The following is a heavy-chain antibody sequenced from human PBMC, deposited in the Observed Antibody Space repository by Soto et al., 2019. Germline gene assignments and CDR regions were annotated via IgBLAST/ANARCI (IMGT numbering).Heavy chain of an antibody. CDR2: IHYSGNI. J-gene: IGHJ4*02. D-gene: IGHD5-18*01. V-gene: IGHV4-39*02. CDR1: GGSISSRTNY. Sequence: SETLSLTCTVSGGSISSRTNYWGWIRQPPGQGLEWIGTIHYSGNIYYNPSLKSRVTISVDTSKDHFSLKLSSVTAADTAVYYCARAFLTRESSYGPRYYFDSWGQGTLVTVSS. CDR3: ARAFLTRESSYGPRYYFDS.